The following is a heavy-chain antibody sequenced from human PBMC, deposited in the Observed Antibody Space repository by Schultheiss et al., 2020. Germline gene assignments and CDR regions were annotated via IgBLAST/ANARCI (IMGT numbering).Heavy chain of an antibody. Sequence: GSLRLSCAVSGYSISSGYYWGWIRQPPGKGLEWIGSIYHSGSTYYNPSLKSRVTISVDTSKNQFSLKLSSVTAADTAVYYCARGGRPFDYWGQGTLVTVSS. V-gene: IGHV4-38-2*01. CDR2: IYHSGST. CDR3: ARGGRPFDY. CDR1: GYSISSGYY. J-gene: IGHJ4*02.